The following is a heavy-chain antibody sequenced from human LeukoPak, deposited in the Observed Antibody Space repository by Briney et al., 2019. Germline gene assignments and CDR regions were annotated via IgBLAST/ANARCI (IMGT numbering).Heavy chain of an antibody. J-gene: IGHJ5*02. Sequence: GGSLRLSCAVSGFTFSDYYMSWIRQAPGKGLEWIPYISSSGSAIYYADSVKGRFTISRDNAKNSLYLQMSSLRAEDTAVYYCAGGSRGYYDSPAWFDPWGQGTLVTVSS. CDR3: AGGSRGYYDSPAWFDP. CDR1: GFTFSDYY. D-gene: IGHD3-22*01. V-gene: IGHV3-11*01. CDR2: ISSSGSAI.